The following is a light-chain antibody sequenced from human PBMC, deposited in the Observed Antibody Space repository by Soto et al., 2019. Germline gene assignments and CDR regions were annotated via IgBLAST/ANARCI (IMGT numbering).Light chain of an antibody. CDR1: QSVSSY. V-gene: IGKV3-11*01. CDR2: DAS. Sequence: EIVLTQAPATRSLSPGERATLSCRASQSVSSYLAWYQQKPGQAPRLLIYDASNRATGIPARFSGSGSGTDFTLTISSLEPEDFAVYYCQQRRNWPQYTFGQGTKLEIK. CDR3: QQRRNWPQYT. J-gene: IGKJ2*01.